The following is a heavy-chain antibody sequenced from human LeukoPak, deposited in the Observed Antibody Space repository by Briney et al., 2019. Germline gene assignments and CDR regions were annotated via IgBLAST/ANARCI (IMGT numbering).Heavy chain of an antibody. CDR2: IIPIFGTA. CDR3: ARDLARSYGSGSYYHDAFDI. Sequence: SVKVSCKASGGTFSSYAIIWVRQAPGQGLEWMGGIIPIFGTANYAQKFQGRVTITTDESTSTAYMELSSLRSEDTAVYYCARDLARSYGSGSYYHDAFDIWGQGTMVTVSS. D-gene: IGHD3-10*01. CDR1: GGTFSSYA. J-gene: IGHJ3*02. V-gene: IGHV1-69*05.